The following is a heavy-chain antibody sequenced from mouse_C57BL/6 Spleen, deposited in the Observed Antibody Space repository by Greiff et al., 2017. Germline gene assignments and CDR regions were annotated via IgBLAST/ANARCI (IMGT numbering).Heavy chain of an antibody. J-gene: IGHJ2*01. D-gene: IGHD1-1*01. V-gene: IGHV5-4*01. Sequence: LVESGGGLVKPGGSLKLSCAASGFTFSSYAMSWVRQTPEKRLEWVATISDGGSYTYYPDNVKGRFTISRDNAKNNLYLQMSHLKSEDTAMYYCARDRYYGSSRYFDYWGQGTTLTVSS. CDR1: GFTFSSYA. CDR3: ARDRYYGSSRYFDY. CDR2: ISDGGSYT.